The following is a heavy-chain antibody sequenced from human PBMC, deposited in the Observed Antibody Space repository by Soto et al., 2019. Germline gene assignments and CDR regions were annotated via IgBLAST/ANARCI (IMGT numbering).Heavy chain of an antibody. J-gene: IGHJ6*03. CDR2: IYYSGST. CDR3: ARHRRDEWIFGGNANYYYMDV. V-gene: IGHV4-39*01. D-gene: IGHD3-3*01. CDR1: GGSISSSSYY. Sequence: PSETLSLTCTVSGGSISSSSYYWGWIRQPPGKGLEWFGSIYYSGSTYYNPSLKSRVTISVDTSKNQFSLKLSSVTAADTAVYYCARHRRDEWIFGGNANYYYMDVWGKGTTVTVSS.